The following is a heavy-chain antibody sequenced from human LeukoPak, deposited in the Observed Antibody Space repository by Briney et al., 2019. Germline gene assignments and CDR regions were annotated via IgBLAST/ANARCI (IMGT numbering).Heavy chain of an antibody. Sequence: GGSLRLSCAASGFTFSTYAMSWVRQAPGKGLEWVSGVRGSGSRTDYADSVKGRFTISRDNSKHTLYLQMNGLRAEDTAVYYCAKTSRGNSGYDSPFDYWGQGTLVTVSS. CDR3: AKTSRGNSGYDSPFDY. D-gene: IGHD5-12*01. CDR1: GFTFSTYA. CDR2: VRGSGSRT. J-gene: IGHJ4*02. V-gene: IGHV3-23*01.